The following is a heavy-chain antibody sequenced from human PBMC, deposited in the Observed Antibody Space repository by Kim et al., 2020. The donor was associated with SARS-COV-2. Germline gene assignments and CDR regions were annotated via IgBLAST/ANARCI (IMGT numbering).Heavy chain of an antibody. CDR3: AREPARRADY. CDR2: VTRDGST. CDR1: GFIFRAYD. D-gene: IGHD1-1*01. Sequence: GGSLRLSCAASGFIFRAYDMSWVRHAPGKGLEWISAVTRDGSTFYADSVEGRFTIYRDNSKNMLFLQMDSLKIEDTAVYYCAREPARRADYWGQGTLVTVSS. J-gene: IGHJ4*02. V-gene: IGHV3-23*01.